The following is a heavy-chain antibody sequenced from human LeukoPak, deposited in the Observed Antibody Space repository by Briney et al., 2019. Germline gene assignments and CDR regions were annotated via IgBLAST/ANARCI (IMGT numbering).Heavy chain of an antibody. CDR2: IYYSGST. CDR1: GGSISSYY. Sequence: SETLSLTCTVSGGSISSYYWSWIRQPPGKGLEWIGYIYYSGSTNYNPSLKSRVTISVDTSKNQFSLKLSSVTAADTAVYYCARGDCGGDCDSPSWFDPWGEGTLVTVSS. J-gene: IGHJ5*02. D-gene: IGHD2-21*02. V-gene: IGHV4-59*01. CDR3: ARGDCGGDCDSPSWFDP.